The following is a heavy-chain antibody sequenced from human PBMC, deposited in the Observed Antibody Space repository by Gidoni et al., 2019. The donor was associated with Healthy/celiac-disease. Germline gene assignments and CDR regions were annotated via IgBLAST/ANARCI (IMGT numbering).Heavy chain of an antibody. V-gene: IGHV1-69*06. CDR1: GGTFSSYA. CDR2: IIPIFGTA. Sequence: QVPLVQSGAEVTQPGSSVKVSCKASGGTFSSYAISWVRQAPGQGLEWMGGIIPIFGTANYAQKFQGRVTITADKSTSTAYMELSSLRSEDTAVYYCARGEYGGPKYYFDYWGQGTLVTVSS. CDR3: ARGEYGGPKYYFDY. D-gene: IGHD4-17*01. J-gene: IGHJ4*02.